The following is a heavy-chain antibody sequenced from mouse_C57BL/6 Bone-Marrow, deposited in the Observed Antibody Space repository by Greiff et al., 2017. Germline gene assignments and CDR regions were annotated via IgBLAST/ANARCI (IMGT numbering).Heavy chain of an antibody. CDR3: ARERWFPFAY. Sequence: EVKLVESGGGLVKPGGSLKLSCAASGFTFSDYGMHWVRQAPEKGLEWVAYISSGSSTIYYADTVKGRFTISRDNAKNTLFLQMTSLRSEDTAMYHCARERWFPFAYWGQGTLVTVSA. D-gene: IGHD2-3*01. J-gene: IGHJ3*01. CDR1: GFTFSDYG. CDR2: ISSGSSTI. V-gene: IGHV5-17*01.